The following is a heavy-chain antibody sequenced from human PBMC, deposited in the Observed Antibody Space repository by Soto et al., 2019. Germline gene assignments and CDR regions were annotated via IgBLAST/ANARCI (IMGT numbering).Heavy chain of an antibody. CDR1: GYTFTSYA. D-gene: IGHD4-17*01. V-gene: IGHV1-3*01. CDR2: INSVNGNT. J-gene: IGHJ4*02. CDR3: ARVPVTSACYVDY. Sequence: AAGKVSCKASGYTFTSYAMHWVRQAPGQRLELMLWINSVNGNTXXSENVRGTVXITSDASASTSXIHLIXLRAEDTALXYCARVPVTSACYVDYWGQGTLVTVSS.